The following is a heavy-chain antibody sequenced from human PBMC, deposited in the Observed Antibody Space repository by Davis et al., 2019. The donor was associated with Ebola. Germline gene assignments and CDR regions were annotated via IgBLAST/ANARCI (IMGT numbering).Heavy chain of an antibody. CDR2: ISSSSSTI. CDR1: GFTFSSYS. Sequence: GGSLRLSCAASGFTFSSYSMNWVRQAPGKGLEWVSYISSSSSTIYYADSVKGRFTISRDNAKNSLYLQMNSLRDEDTAVYYCARAGPRARYSSGWYGHYYYGMDVWGQGTTVTVSS. V-gene: IGHV3-48*02. D-gene: IGHD6-19*01. CDR3: ARAGPRARYSSGWYGHYYYGMDV. J-gene: IGHJ6*02.